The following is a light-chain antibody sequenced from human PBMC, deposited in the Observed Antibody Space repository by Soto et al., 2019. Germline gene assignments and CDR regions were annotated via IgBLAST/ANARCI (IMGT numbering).Light chain of an antibody. Sequence: EIVLTQSPGTLSLSPGERATLSCGASQSVSSNYLAWYQQKPGQAPRLVIYGASTRATGIPYRFSGSGSGTDFTVTISRLEAEDFGVYYCQQYGSSPRTFGQGTKVDIK. J-gene: IGKJ1*01. CDR2: GAS. CDR3: QQYGSSPRT. CDR1: QSVSSNY. V-gene: IGKV3-20*01.